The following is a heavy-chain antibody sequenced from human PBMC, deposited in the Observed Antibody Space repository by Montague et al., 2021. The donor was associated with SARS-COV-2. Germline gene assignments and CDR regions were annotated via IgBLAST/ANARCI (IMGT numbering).Heavy chain of an antibody. CDR3: ASVPYYDILTGWYGMDV. J-gene: IGHJ6*02. CDR2: IYYSGST. V-gene: IGHV4-39*01. Sequence: SETLSLTCTVSGGSISSSSYYWGWIRQPPGKGLEWIGSIYYSGSTYYNPSLKSRVTISVDTSKNQFSLKLSSVTAADTAVYYCASVPYYDILTGWYGMDVWGQGTTVTVSS. D-gene: IGHD3-9*01. CDR1: GGSISSSSYY.